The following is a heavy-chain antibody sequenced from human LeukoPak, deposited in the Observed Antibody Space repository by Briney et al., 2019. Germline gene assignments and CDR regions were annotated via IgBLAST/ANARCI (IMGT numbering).Heavy chain of an antibody. J-gene: IGHJ4*02. V-gene: IGHV3-30*18. CDR2: ISYDGSNK. CDR3: AKDNVKYDSSALDY. Sequence: GGSLRLSCAASGFTFSSYGMHWVRQAPGKGLEWVAVISYDGSNKYYADSVKGRFTISRDNSKNTLYLQMNSLRAEDTAVYYCAKDNVKYDSSALDYWGQGTLVTVSS. CDR1: GFTFSSYG. D-gene: IGHD3-22*01.